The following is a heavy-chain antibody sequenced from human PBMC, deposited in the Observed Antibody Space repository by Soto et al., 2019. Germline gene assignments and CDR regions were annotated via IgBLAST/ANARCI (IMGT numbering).Heavy chain of an antibody. D-gene: IGHD3-10*01. V-gene: IGHV5-51*01. J-gene: IGHJ6*03. CDR2: IYPGDSDT. CDR3: ARHLTWFGDYYYYMDV. Sequence: PGESLKISCKGSGYSFTSYWIGWVRQMPGKGLEWMGIIYPGDSDTRYSPSFQGQVTISADKSISTAYLQWSSLKASDTAMYYCARHLTWFGDYYYYMDVWGKGTTVTVSS. CDR1: GYSFTSYW.